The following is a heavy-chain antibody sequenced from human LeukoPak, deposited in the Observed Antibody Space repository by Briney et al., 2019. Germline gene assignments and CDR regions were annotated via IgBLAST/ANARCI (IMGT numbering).Heavy chain of an antibody. CDR2: IIPIFGTA. CDR1: GGTFSSYA. Sequence: ASVKVSCKASGGTFSSYAISWVRQAPGQGLDWMGRIIPIFGTANYAQKFQGRVTITTDESTSTAYMELSSLRSEDTAVYYCAREPCSGGSCYSGAHFDYWGQGTLVTVSS. D-gene: IGHD2-15*01. J-gene: IGHJ4*02. V-gene: IGHV1-69*05. CDR3: AREPCSGGSCYSGAHFDY.